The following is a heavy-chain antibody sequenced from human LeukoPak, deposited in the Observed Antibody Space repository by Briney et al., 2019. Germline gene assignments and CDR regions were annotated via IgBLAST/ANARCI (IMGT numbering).Heavy chain of an antibody. Sequence: GGSLRLSCAASGFTFSSYAMSWVRQAPGKGLDWVSAISGSGGSTYYADSVKGRFTISRDNSKNTLYLQMNSLRAEDTAVYYCAKDRDDSSGYDNYWGQGTLVTVSS. CDR1: GFTFSSYA. V-gene: IGHV3-23*01. J-gene: IGHJ4*02. D-gene: IGHD3-22*01. CDR2: ISGSGGST. CDR3: AKDRDDSSGYDNY.